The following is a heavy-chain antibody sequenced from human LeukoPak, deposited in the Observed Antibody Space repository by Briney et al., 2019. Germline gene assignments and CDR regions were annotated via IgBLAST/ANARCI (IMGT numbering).Heavy chain of an antibody. J-gene: IGHJ4*02. CDR2: ISDSGDST. CDR1: GFTFSSYS. CDR3: TKWSGFGND. D-gene: IGHD3-10*01. Sequence: PGGSLRLSCAASGFTFSSYSMTWVRQTPGKGLERVSGISDSGDSTYYADPVKGRFTISRDNSRNTLYLEMNSLRAEDTAVYYCTKWSGFGNDWGQGTLVTVSS. V-gene: IGHV3-23*01.